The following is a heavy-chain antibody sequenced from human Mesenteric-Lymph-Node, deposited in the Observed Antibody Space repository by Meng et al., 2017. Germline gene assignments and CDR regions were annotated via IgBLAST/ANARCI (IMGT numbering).Heavy chain of an antibody. CDR1: GYIFGDYY. D-gene: IGHD3-10*01. J-gene: IGHJ4*02. V-gene: IGHV1-2*02. CDR3: ARDMVRGVRVPDY. CDR2: INPNSGGT. Sequence: ASVKVSCKTSGYIFGDYYMHWVRQAPGQGLEWMGWINPNSGGTNFAQKFQGRVSMTRDTSISTAYMELSRLSSDDTAMYYCARDMVRGVRVPDYWGQGTLVTVSS.